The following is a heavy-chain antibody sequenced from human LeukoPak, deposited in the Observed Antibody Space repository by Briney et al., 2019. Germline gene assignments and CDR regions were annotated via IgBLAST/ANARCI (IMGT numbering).Heavy chain of an antibody. CDR1: GYTFTSYG. V-gene: IGHV1-18*01. CDR2: ISAYNGNT. J-gene: IGHJ4*02. CDR3: ARDFRATNFDWLPPRDY. Sequence: EASVKVSCKASGYTFTSYGISWVRQAPGQGLEWMGWISAYNGNTNYAQKLQGRVTMTTDTSTSTAYMELRSLRSDDTAVYYCARDFRATNFDWLPPRDYWGQGTLVTVSS. D-gene: IGHD3-9*01.